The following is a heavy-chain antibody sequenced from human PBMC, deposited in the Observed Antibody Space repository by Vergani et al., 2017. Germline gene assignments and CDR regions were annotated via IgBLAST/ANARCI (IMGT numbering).Heavy chain of an antibody. V-gene: IGHV1-3*01. D-gene: IGHD3-10*01. CDR3: ARVPVFGRRQKYYYYYMDV. CDR1: GYTFTSYA. CDR2: INAGNGNT. J-gene: IGHJ6*03. Sequence: QVQLVQSGAEVKKPGASVKVSCKASGYTFTSYAMHWVRQAPGQRLEWMGWINAGNGNTKYSQKFQGRVTITRDTSASTAYMELSSLRSEDTAVYYCARVPVFGRRQKYYYYYMDVWGKGP.